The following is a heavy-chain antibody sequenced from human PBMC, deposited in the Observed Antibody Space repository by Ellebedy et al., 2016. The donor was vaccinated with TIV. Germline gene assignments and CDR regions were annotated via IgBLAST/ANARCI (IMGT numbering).Heavy chain of an antibody. J-gene: IGHJ6*02. CDR1: GGSISTTNW. Sequence: SETLSLTXDVSGGSISTTNWWSWVRQPPGKGLEWIGHIHYTGSTDYNPSLKSRFSISVDTSKNHFSLIVTSVTAADTAVYFCAGGTHYYYGWDVWGQGTTVIVS. V-gene: IGHV4-4*02. CDR2: IHYTGST. CDR3: AGGTHYYYGWDV.